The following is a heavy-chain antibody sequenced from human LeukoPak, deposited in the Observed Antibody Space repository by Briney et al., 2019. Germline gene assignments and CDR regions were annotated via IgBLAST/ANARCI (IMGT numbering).Heavy chain of an antibody. CDR1: DYIFITYG. V-gene: IGHV1-18*01. J-gene: IGHJ4*02. CDR2: ISAYNGYT. CDR3: ARTWRDRPYHFDY. Sequence: VASVKVFCKASDYIFITYGITWVRQAPGQGLEWMGWISAYNGYTNYAQNLQGRVTMTTDTSTTTAYMELRSLRSDDTAVYYCARTWRDRPYHFDYWGQGTLVTVSS. D-gene: IGHD3-3*01.